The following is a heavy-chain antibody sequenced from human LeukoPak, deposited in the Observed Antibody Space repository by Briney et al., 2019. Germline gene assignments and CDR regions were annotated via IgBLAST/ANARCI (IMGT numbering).Heavy chain of an antibody. V-gene: IGHV3-48*03. CDR3: ARSGYSSGWSNPRAFDY. Sequence: GRSLRLSCAASGFTFSSHEMNWVRQAPGKGLEWVSYISSSGSTIYYADSVKGRFTTSRVNAKNSLYLQMNSLRAEDTAVYYCARSGYSSGWSNPRAFDYWGQGTLVTVSS. CDR2: ISSSGSTI. CDR1: GFTFSSHE. J-gene: IGHJ4*02. D-gene: IGHD6-19*01.